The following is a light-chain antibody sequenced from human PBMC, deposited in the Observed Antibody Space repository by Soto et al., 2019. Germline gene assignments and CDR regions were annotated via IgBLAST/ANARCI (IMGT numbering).Light chain of an antibody. V-gene: IGLV2-14*01. CDR3: SSYTCRCTLV. CDR1: SSDVGGYNY. J-gene: IGLJ1*01. Sequence: QSVLTQPASVSGSPGQSITISCTGTSSDVGGYNYVSWYQQHPGKAPKLMIYEVSNRPSGVSNRFSGSKSGNTASLTISGLQAEDEVDYYCSSYTCRCTLVFGTGTKVTVL. CDR2: EVS.